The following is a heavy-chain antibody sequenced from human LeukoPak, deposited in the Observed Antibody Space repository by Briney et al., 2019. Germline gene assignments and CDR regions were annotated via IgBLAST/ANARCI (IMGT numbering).Heavy chain of an antibody. CDR2: ISTSGSTI. D-gene: IGHD5-18*01. J-gene: IGHJ4*02. Sequence: PGGSLTLSCAASGFTFSGYEMIWVRQAPGKGREWISCISTSGSTIYDADSVKGRFTYSRDNARNSLYLQMNSLRVDDTAVYYCARDGPGYSFDYWGQGTLVTVSS. CDR3: ARDGPGYSFDY. V-gene: IGHV3-48*03. CDR1: GFTFSGYE.